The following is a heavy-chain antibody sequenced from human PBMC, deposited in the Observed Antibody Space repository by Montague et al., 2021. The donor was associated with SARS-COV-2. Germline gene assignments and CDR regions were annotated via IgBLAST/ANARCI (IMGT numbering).Heavy chain of an antibody. Sequence: PALVKPTQTLTLTCTFSGFSLSTSGMCVSWIRQPPGKALEWLALIDWDXDKYYSTSLKTRLTISKDTSKNQVVLTMTNMDPVDTATYYCARMVTIFSLGGYYYYYGMDAWGQGTTVTVSS. CDR2: IDWDXDK. CDR3: ARMVTIFSLGGYYYYYGMDA. V-gene: IGHV2-70*01. D-gene: IGHD3-9*01. J-gene: IGHJ6*02. CDR1: GFSLSTSGMC.